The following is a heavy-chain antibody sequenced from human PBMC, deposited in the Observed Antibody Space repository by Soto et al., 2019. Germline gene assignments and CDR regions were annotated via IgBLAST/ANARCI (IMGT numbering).Heavy chain of an antibody. J-gene: IGHJ5*01. CDR2: STYTGVT. CDR1: GGSLREFGHF. V-gene: IGHV4-31*03. D-gene: IGHD3-16*01. Sequence: TLSLTFTVSGGSLREFGHFWTGIRQRPGRGLEWIGYSTYTGVTYYSPSLQSRISISVDTSKNQFSLTLNSVTAADTAVYYCAKDSGGPPLNRFDSWGHGTLVTVSS. CDR3: AKDSGGPPLNRFDS.